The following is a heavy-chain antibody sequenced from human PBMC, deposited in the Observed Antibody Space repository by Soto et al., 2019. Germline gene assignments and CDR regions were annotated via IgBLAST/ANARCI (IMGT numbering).Heavy chain of an antibody. CDR1: GGSFSGYY. V-gene: IGHV4-34*01. CDR2: ITHSGNT. CDR3: ARGMAVAGHYFDS. Sequence: QVQLQQWGAGLLRPSETLSLTCAVYGGSFSGYYWTWIRQPPGKGLEWVGEITHSGNTNYNPSLKSRVTILVDTSKNQFSLTLSSLTAADTAVYYCARGMAVAGHYFDSWGRGTLVTVSS. D-gene: IGHD6-19*01. J-gene: IGHJ4*02.